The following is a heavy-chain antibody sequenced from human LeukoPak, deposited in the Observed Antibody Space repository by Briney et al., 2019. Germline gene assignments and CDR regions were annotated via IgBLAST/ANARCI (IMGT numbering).Heavy chain of an antibody. CDR1: GFTFSSYG. Sequence: PGRSLRLSCAASGFTFSSYGMHWVRQAPGKGLEWVAVIWYDGSNKYYADSVKGRFTISRDNSKNTLYLQMNGLRAEDTAVYYCAKEAHYDFWSGLDYWGQGTLVTVSS. CDR3: AKEAHYDFWSGLDY. D-gene: IGHD3-3*01. J-gene: IGHJ4*02. CDR2: IWYDGSNK. V-gene: IGHV3-33*06.